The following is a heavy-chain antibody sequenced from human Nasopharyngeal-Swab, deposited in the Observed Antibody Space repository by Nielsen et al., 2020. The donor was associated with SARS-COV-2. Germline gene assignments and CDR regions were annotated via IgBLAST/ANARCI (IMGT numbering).Heavy chain of an antibody. D-gene: IGHD2-15*01. V-gene: IGHV4-61*02. Sequence: CTVSGGSISSGSYYWSWIRQPAGKGLEWIGRIYTSGSTNYNPSLKSRVTISVDTSKNQFSLKLSSVTAADTAVYYCARGSRGYYFDYWGQGTLVTVSS. J-gene: IGHJ4*02. CDR2: IYTSGST. CDR1: GGSISSGSYY. CDR3: ARGSRGYYFDY.